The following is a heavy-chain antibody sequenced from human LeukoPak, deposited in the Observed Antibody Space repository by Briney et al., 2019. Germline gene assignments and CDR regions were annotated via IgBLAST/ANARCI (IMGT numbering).Heavy chain of an antibody. CDR1: GGSISSYY. D-gene: IGHD3-16*02. CDR3: ARDAPPMITFGGVIVRGGYFDY. CDR2: IFYTGST. J-gene: IGHJ4*02. Sequence: PSETLSLTCTVSGGSISSYYWSWIRQPPGKGLEWIGYIFYTGSTNYNPSLKSRVTISVDTSKNQFSLKLSSVTAADTAVYYCARDAPPMITFGGVIVRGGYFDYWGQGTLVTVSS. V-gene: IGHV4-59*01.